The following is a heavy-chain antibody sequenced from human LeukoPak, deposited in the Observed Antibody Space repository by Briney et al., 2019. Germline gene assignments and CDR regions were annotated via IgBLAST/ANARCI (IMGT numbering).Heavy chain of an antibody. CDR3: AKDMGWNWNDERGFDY. Sequence: GGSLRLSCAASGFTFDDYAMHWVRQAPGKGLEWVSGISWNSGSIGYADSVKGRFTISRDNAKNSLYLQMNNLRAEDTALYYCAKDMGWNWNDERGFDYWGQGTLVTVSS. V-gene: IGHV3-9*01. CDR1: GFTFDDYA. D-gene: IGHD1-1*01. CDR2: ISWNSGSI. J-gene: IGHJ4*02.